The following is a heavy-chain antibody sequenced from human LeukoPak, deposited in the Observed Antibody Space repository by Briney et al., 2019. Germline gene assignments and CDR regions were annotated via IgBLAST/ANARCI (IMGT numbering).Heavy chain of an antibody. CDR2: IRYDGDQK. V-gene: IGHV3-30*02. CDR1: GFTFSSFG. Sequence: GGSLRLSCAASGFTFSSFGMHWVRQAPGKTLEWVSFIRYDGDQKFYADSVNGRLTVSRDNSKNTLYLQMNSLTTEDTAVYYCAKDQAGAWGQGTLVIVSS. CDR3: AKDQAGA. J-gene: IGHJ5*02. D-gene: IGHD6-13*01.